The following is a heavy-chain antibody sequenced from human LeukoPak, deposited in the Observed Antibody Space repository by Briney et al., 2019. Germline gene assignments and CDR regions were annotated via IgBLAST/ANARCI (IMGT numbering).Heavy chain of an antibody. J-gene: IGHJ3*02. CDR2: IYYSGST. CDR3: ARHSERWLGAFDI. V-gene: IGHV4-59*08. D-gene: IGHD6-19*01. CDR1: GGSISSYY. Sequence: SETLSLTCTVSGGSISSYYWSWIRQPPGKGLEWIGYIYYSGSTNYNPSPKSRVTISVDTSKNQFSLKLSSVTAADTAVYYCARHSERWLGAFDIWGQGTMVTVSS.